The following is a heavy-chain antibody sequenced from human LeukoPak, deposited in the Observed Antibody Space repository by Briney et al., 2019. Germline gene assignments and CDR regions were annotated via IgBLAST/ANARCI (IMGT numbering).Heavy chain of an antibody. CDR1: GFTFSNAW. D-gene: IGHD6-13*01. V-gene: IGHV3-15*01. CDR2: IKSKTDGGTT. Sequence: GGSLRLSCAASGFTFSNAWMSWVRQAPGKGLEWVGRIKSKTDGGTTDYAAPVKGRFTISRDDSKNTLYLQMNSLKTEDTAVYYCTTGGSQSTGRALVDYWGQGTLVTVSS. CDR3: TTGGSQSTGRALVDY. J-gene: IGHJ4*02.